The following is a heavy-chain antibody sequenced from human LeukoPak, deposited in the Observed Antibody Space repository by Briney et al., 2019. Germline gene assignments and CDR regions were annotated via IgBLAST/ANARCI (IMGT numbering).Heavy chain of an antibody. CDR1: GGSISSYY. D-gene: IGHD3-3*01. CDR2: IYYSGST. J-gene: IGHJ4*02. V-gene: IGHV4-59*12. Sequence: SETLSLTCTVSGGSISSYYWSWIRQPPGKGLEWIGYIYYSGSTYYNPSLKSRVTISVDTSKNQFSLKLSSVTAADTAVYYCAREIYDFWSGYRYYFDYWGQGTLVTVSS. CDR3: AREIYDFWSGYRYYFDY.